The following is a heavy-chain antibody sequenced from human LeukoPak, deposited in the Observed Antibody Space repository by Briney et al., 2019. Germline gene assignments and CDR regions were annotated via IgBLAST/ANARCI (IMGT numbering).Heavy chain of an antibody. J-gene: IGHJ6*02. V-gene: IGHV3-48*03. D-gene: IGHD5-12*01. CDR3: ARDIVATITYYYYSMDV. CDR1: GFTFSSYE. Sequence: GGSLRLSCAASGFTFSSYEMNWVRQAPGKGLEWVSYISSSGSTIYYADSVKGRFTISRDNAKNSLYLQMNSLRAEDTAVYYCARDIVATITYYYYSMDVWGQGTTVTVSS. CDR2: ISSSGSTI.